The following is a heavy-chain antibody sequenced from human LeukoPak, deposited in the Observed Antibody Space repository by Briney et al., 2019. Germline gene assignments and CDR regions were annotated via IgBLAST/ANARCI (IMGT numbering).Heavy chain of an antibody. J-gene: IGHJ5*02. Sequence: GGSLRLSCAASGFTFSSYAMSWVRQAPGKGLEWVANIKQDGTEKYYVDSVKGRFTISRDNAKNSLYLQMNSLRAEDTAVYYCARDLWELLQYNWFDPWGQGTLVTVSS. CDR1: GFTFSSYA. CDR3: ARDLWELLQYNWFDP. CDR2: IKQDGTEK. V-gene: IGHV3-7*03. D-gene: IGHD1-26*01.